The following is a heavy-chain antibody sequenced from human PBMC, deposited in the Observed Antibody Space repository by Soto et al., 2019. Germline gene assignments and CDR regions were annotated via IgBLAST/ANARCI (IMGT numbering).Heavy chain of an antibody. D-gene: IGHD2-15*01. Sequence: AGRWASAAKGKGLEWVSAISGSGGATYYADSVKGRFTVSRDHSRNTLYLQMNSLRAADPAVSCSTKVLLCRIRNYY. CDR3: TKVLLCRIRNYY. V-gene: IGHV3-23*01. J-gene: IGHJ6*03. CDR1: A. CDR2: ISGSGGAT.